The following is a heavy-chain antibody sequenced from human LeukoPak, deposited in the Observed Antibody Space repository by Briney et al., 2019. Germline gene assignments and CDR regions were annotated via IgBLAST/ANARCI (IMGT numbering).Heavy chain of an antibody. CDR1: GGSISSGCYY. D-gene: IGHD2-2*01. J-gene: IGHJ6*02. V-gene: IGHV4-31*03. CDR3: ARSSTNYYCTDV. CDR2: IYYSGST. Sequence: SQTLSLTCTASGGSISSGCYYWIWIRQHPGKGLEWIRYIYYSGSTYYNPSLKSRVTISVDTSKNQFSLKLSSVTAAVTAMYSWARSSTNYYCTDVWGQGTTVTVSS.